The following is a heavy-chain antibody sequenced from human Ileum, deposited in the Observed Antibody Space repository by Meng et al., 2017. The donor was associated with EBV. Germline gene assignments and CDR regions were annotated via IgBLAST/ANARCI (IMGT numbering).Heavy chain of an antibody. Sequence: QVSLVQSGAEVKKPGASVKVSCKASGYTFTSYDINWVRQGTGQGLEWMGWMNPNRGTTGYAQKFQGRVTMTRNISKSTAYMDLSSLRSEDTAVYYCATGVADFEYWGQGTLVTASS. CDR3: ATGVADFEY. CDR1: GYTFTSYD. D-gene: IGHD6-19*01. J-gene: IGHJ4*02. V-gene: IGHV1-8*01. CDR2: MNPNRGTT.